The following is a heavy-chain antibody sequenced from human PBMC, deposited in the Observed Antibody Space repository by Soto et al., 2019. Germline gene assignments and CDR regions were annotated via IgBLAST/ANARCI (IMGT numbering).Heavy chain of an antibody. CDR1: GFICSSYD. CDR3: AKATATGGGAFDI. Sequence: EVQMFESGGGLAQPGGSLRLSCAASGFICSSYDMSWVRQAPGKGREWVSTILVDGRTFYVDSVKGRFTISRDSSQNTVYLQMNSLPGGDTALYYCAKATATGGGAFDICGQGTMVTVSS. J-gene: IGHJ3*02. D-gene: IGHD2-8*02. CDR2: ILVDGRT. V-gene: IGHV3-23*01.